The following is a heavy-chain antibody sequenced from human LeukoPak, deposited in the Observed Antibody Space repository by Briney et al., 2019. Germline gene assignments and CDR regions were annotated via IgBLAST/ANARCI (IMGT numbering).Heavy chain of an antibody. J-gene: IGHJ6*03. V-gene: IGHV4-34*01. CDR1: GGSFSGYY. D-gene: IGHD2-2*01. CDR3: ASLRREGAIRYCSSTSCYAPYMDV. Sequence: SETLSLTCAVYGGSFSGYYWSWIRQPPGKGLEWIGEINHSGSTNYNPSLKSRVTISVDTSKNQFSLKLSSVTAADTAVYYCASLRREGAIRYCSSTSCYAPYMDVWGKGTTVTVSS. CDR2: INHSGST.